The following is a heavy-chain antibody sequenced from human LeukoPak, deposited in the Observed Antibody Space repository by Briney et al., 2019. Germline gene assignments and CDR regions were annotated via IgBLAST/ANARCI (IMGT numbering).Heavy chain of an antibody. CDR2: ISAYNGNT. CDR3: ARGVVPAAKKVWFDP. CDR1: GYTFTSYG. D-gene: IGHD2-2*01. Sequence: ASVKVSCKASGYTFTSYGISWVRQAPGQGLEWRGWISAYNGNTNYAQKFQGRVTITTNTSISTAYMELSSLRSEDTAVYYCARGVVPAAKKVWFDPWGQGTLVTLTS. J-gene: IGHJ5*02. V-gene: IGHV1-18*01.